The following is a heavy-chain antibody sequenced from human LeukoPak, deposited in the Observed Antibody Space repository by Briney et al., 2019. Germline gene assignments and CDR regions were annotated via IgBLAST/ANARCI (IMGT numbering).Heavy chain of an antibody. V-gene: IGHV3-21*01. D-gene: IGHD5-18*01. CDR3: ARDLAYSRLDY. CDR2: ISSSSSYI. J-gene: IGHJ4*02. Sequence: GGSLRLSCAASGFTFSSYSMNWVRQAPGKGLEWVSSISSSSSYIYYADSVKGRFTISRDNAENSLYLQMNSLRVEDTAFYYCARDLAYSRLDYWGQGMLVTVSS. CDR1: GFTFSSYS.